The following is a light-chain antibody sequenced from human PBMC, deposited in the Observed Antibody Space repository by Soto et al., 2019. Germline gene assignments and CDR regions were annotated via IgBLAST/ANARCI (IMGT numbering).Light chain of an antibody. CDR1: QSVSSY. V-gene: IGKV3-11*01. CDR2: DAS. J-gene: IGKJ1*01. Sequence: EIVLTQSPATQSLSPGERATLSGRGSQSVSSYLAWYQHKPGQAPRLLIYDASKRATGIPARFSGSGSGTDFTLTISSLEPEDFAVYYCQQRSNWPPTWTFGQGTRVEIK. CDR3: QQRSNWPPTWT.